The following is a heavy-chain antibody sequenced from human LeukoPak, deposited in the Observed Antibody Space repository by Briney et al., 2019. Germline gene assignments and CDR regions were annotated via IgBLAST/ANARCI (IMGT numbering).Heavy chain of an antibody. CDR3: ARSESSGSDVFDI. CDR2: ISSSSSTI. D-gene: IGHD3-22*01. J-gene: IGHJ3*02. CDR1: GFTFSSYS. Sequence: PGGSLRLSCAASGFTFSSYSMNWVRQAPGKGLEWVSYISSSSSTIYYADSVKGRFTISRDNAKNSLYLQMNSLKTEDTAVYYCARSESSGSDVFDIWGQGTTVTVSS. V-gene: IGHV3-48*01.